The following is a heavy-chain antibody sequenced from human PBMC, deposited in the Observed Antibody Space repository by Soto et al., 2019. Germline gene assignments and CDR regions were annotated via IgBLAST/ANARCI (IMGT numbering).Heavy chain of an antibody. D-gene: IGHD3-3*01. CDR2: IYWNDDK. CDR3: ALIWSGYYSVDY. Sequence: DTGPTLVNPTQTLTLTRTFSGFSLSTSGVGVGFIRQPPGKALEWLALIYWNDDKRYSPSLKSRLTITKDTSKNQVVLTMTNMDPVDTATYYCALIWSGYYSVDYWGQGTLVTVSS. J-gene: IGHJ4*02. V-gene: IGHV2-5*01. CDR1: GFSLSTSGVG.